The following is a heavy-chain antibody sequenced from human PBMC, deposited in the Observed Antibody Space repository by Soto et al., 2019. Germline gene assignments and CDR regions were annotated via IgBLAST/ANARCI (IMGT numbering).Heavy chain of an antibody. Sequence: SETLSLTCNVSGGSIRSYYWSWVRQPAGKALEWIGRVYTTGSTNYNPSLRSRVSISVDTSKNQFSLTVTSVTAADTAVYYCAKEGASGFGMDVWGQGTTVTVSS. CDR2: VYTTGST. CDR3: AKEGASGFGMDV. V-gene: IGHV4-4*07. J-gene: IGHJ6*02. D-gene: IGHD1-26*01. CDR1: GGSIRSYY.